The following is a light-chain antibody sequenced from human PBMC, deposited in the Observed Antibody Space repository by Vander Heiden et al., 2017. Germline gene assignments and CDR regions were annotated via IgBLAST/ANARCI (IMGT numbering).Light chain of an antibody. V-gene: IGLV2-11*01. J-gene: IGLJ2*01. CDR3: CSYAGSYTHVV. CDR2: DVS. CDR1: SSDVGGYNY. Sequence: QSAPTQPRSVSGSPGQSVTISCTGTSSDVGGYNYVSWYQQHPGKAPKLMIYDVSKRPSGVPDRFSGSKSGNTASLTISGLQAEDEADYYCCSYAGSYTHVVFGGGTKLTVL.